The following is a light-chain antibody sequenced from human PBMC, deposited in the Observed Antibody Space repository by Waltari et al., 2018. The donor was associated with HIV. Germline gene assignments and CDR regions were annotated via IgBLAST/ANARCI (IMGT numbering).Light chain of an antibody. J-gene: IGLJ3*02. CDR3: AVWDDSLSGRV. Sequence: QSVLTQPPSASGTPGQRVTISCSGSNPNIGSNYVSWYQHLPGTTPTLLIYRNNQRPSGVPDRFSGSKSGTSASLAISGLRSEDEADYYCAVWDDSLSGRVFGGGTKLTVL. CDR1: NPNIGSNY. CDR2: RNN. V-gene: IGLV1-47*01.